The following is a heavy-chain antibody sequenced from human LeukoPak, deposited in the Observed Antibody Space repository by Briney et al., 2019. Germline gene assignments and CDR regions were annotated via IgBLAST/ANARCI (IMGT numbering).Heavy chain of an antibody. J-gene: IGHJ4*02. CDR2: ISYDAISK. CDR1: GFSFSFYT. D-gene: IGHD3-3*01. CDR3: ARSSFFGVVPFDY. V-gene: IGHV3-30*04. Sequence: GGSLRLSCAASGFSFSFYTINWGCHAPGKGLASVRIISYDAISKNSADSVKSRFTISRDDSTNTLYLQMSSLRPEDTAVYYCARSSFFGVVPFDYWGQGTLVTVSS.